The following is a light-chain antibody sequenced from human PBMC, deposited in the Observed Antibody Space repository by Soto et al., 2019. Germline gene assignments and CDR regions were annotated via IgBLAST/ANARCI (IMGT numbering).Light chain of an antibody. CDR3: QHYNSYPEA. CDR1: QTISSW. J-gene: IGKJ1*01. V-gene: IGKV1-5*03. CDR2: KAS. Sequence: DIQVTHSPSTLSGSVGCRVTITCRASQTISSWLAWYQKKPGKAPKLLIYKASTLKSGVPSRFRGSGSGTELTITISSMKNDDFATYYCQHYNSYPEAFGHGTQVDIK.